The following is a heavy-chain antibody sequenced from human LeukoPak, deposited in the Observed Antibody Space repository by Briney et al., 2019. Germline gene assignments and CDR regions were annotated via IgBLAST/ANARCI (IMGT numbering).Heavy chain of an antibody. CDR1: GGSISSYY. V-gene: IGHV4-59*12. D-gene: IGHD2-21*02. CDR3: ARGPPGTASFDY. CDR2: MYYSGST. J-gene: IGHJ4*02. Sequence: SETLSLTCTVSGGSISSYYWSWIRQPPGKGLEWIGYMYYSGSTNYNPSLKSRVTISVDTSKNQFSLKLSSVTAADTAVYYCARGPPGTASFDYWGQGTLVTVSS.